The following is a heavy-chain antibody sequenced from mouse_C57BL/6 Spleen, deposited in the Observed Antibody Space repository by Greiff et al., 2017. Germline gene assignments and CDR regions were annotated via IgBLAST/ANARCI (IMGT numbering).Heavy chain of an antibody. CDR2: ISSGSSTI. V-gene: IGHV5-17*01. CDR1: GFTFSDYG. J-gene: IGHJ4*01. Sequence: EVMLVESGGGLVKPGGSLKLSCAASGFTFSDYGMHWVRQAPEKGLEWVAYISSGSSTIYYADTVKGRFTISRDNAKNTLFLQMTSLRSEDTAMYYCATLSYYDYDDYAMDYWGQGTSVTVSS. CDR3: ATLSYYDYDDYAMDY. D-gene: IGHD2-4*01.